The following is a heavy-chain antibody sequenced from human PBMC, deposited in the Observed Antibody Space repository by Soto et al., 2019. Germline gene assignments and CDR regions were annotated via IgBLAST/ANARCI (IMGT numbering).Heavy chain of an antibody. CDR1: GYSVNTAGVA. CDR2: IYWDNDE. Sequence: QITLKESGPTLVNPTQTLTLTCTLSGYSVNTAGVAVAWIRQPPGKALEWLALIYWDNDERYSPSLKTRLTITKDTSKIQVVLTMTNVDPVDTATYFCAHRQSLVGVFDIWGQGTMVTVSS. CDR3: AHRQSLVGVFDI. V-gene: IGHV2-5*02. D-gene: IGHD1-26*01. J-gene: IGHJ3*02.